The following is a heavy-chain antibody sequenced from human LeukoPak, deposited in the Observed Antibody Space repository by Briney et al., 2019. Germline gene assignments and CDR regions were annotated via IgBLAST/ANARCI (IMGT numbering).Heavy chain of an antibody. V-gene: IGHV3-23*01. CDR2: ISGSGGST. CDR1: GFTFSSYA. Sequence: GGSLRLSCAASGFTFSSYAMSWVRQAPGKGLEWVSAISGSGGSTYYADSVKGRFTISRDNSKNTLYQQMNSLRAEDTAVYYCAKDYRAVEDGYWGQGTLVTVSS. D-gene: IGHD6-19*01. J-gene: IGHJ4*02. CDR3: AKDYRAVEDGY.